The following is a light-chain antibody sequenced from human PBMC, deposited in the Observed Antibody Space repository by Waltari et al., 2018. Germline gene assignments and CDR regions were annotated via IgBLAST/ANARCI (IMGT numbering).Light chain of an antibody. Sequence: QSALTQPASVSGSPGQSITISCTGTSSDVGGHDFVSWYQQYPGKAPNIIIYGVSDRPSGVSNRFSGSKSGNTASLTISGLQTEDEADYYCSSYTSTSTPYNVFGSGTKVTVL. J-gene: IGLJ6*01. CDR2: GVS. V-gene: IGLV2-14*03. CDR1: SSDVGGHDF. CDR3: SSYTSTSTPYNV.